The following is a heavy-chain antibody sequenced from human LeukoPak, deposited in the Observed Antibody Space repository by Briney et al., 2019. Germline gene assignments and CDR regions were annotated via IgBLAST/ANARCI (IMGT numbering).Heavy chain of an antibody. V-gene: IGHV4-59*12. D-gene: IGHD2-21*02. CDR3: ARVPLSTAYLHYYSMDV. CDR1: GFTFSSYS. J-gene: IGHJ6*03. CDR2: IYYSGRS. Sequence: PGGSLRLSCAASGFTFSSYSMNWVRQPPGKGLEWIGSIYYSGRSYYKVSLKSRVIISLDTPNNQFSLKVSSVTAADTALYYCARVPLSTAYLHYYSMDVWGKGTTVTVSS.